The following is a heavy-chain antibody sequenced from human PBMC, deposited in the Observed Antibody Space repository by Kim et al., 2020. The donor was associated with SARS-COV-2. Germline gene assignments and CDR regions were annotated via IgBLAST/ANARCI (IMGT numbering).Heavy chain of an antibody. Sequence: GRVTITRDTSASTAYMELSSLRSEDTAVYYCARDQNYGDPDLLYYYGMDVWGQGTTVTVSS. CDR3: ARDQNYGDPDLLYYYGMDV. V-gene: IGHV1-3*01. J-gene: IGHJ6*02. D-gene: IGHD4-17*01.